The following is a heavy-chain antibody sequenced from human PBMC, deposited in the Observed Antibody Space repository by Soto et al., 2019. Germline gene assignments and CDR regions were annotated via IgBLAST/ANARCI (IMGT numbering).Heavy chain of an antibody. CDR3: ERALPAAKGGFEP. V-gene: IGHV3-53*01. CDR2: IYSAGGT. D-gene: IGHD2-2*01. J-gene: IGHJ5*02. CDR1: GGTVSDTY. Sequence: GGSLRLCFAASGGTVSDTYVTVGLQPPGKLLYCVAVIYSAGGTNYADSVKGRLIIFRDNSQHTLYLQMNSLRDEDRAVYYCERALPAAKGGFEPRGQGNLV.